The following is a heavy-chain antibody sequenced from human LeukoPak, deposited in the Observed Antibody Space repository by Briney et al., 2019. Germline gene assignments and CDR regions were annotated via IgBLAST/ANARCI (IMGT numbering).Heavy chain of an antibody. CDR3: ARVRGNWFDP. V-gene: IGHV3-74*01. CDR2: INSDGSST. CDR1: GFTFSSYW. D-gene: IGHD3-10*01. Sequence: GGSLSLSCADSGFTFSSYWIHWVRQAPGNGLVRVSRINSDGSSTSYADSVKGRFTISRDNAKNTLYLQMNSLRAEDTAVYYCARVRGNWFDPWGQGTLVTVSS. J-gene: IGHJ5*02.